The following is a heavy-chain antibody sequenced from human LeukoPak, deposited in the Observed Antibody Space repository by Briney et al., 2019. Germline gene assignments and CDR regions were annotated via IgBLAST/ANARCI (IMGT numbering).Heavy chain of an antibody. D-gene: IGHD3-3*02. V-gene: IGHV4-39*07. J-gene: IGHJ4*02. CDR1: GGSISSGSYY. Sequence: SETLSLTCTVSGGSISSGSYYWSWIRQPPGKGLEWIGSIYHSGSTYYNPSLKSRVTISVDTSKNQFSLKLSSVTAADTAVYYCARGHITIRGFDYWGQGTLVTVSS. CDR2: IYHSGST. CDR3: ARGHITIRGFDY.